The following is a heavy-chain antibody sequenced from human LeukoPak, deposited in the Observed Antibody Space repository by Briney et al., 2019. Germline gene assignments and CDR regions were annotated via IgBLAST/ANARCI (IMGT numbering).Heavy chain of an antibody. D-gene: IGHD3-10*01. CDR3: ARDIPGGYGMDV. Sequence: GGSLRLSCAASGFTFSNYSMHWVRQAPGKGLEWVAVISNDGSKKHYADSVKGRFTISRDNAKNSLYLQMNSLRAEDTAVYYCARDIPGGYGMDVWGQGTTVTVSS. CDR1: GFTFSNYS. J-gene: IGHJ6*02. CDR2: ISNDGSKK. V-gene: IGHV3-30-3*01.